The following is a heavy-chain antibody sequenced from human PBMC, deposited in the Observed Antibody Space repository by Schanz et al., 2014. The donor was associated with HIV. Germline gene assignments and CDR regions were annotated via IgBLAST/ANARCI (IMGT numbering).Heavy chain of an antibody. Sequence: VQLLESGGGLVQPGGSLRLSCAASGFLFSSYGMSWVRQAPGKGLEWVSIISGGGGKTYYADSVKGRFTISRDSSKNTVYLQMNGLRAEDTAVYYCAKGLRQWLVLGVSDYWGQGTLVTVSS. CDR2: ISGGGGKT. J-gene: IGHJ4*02. V-gene: IGHV3-23*01. CDR1: GFLFSSYG. CDR3: AKGLRQWLVLGVSDY. D-gene: IGHD6-19*01.